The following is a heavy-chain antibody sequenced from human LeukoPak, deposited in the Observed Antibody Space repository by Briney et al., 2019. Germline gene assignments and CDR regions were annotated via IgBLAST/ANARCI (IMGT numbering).Heavy chain of an antibody. J-gene: IGHJ4*02. Sequence: GGSLRLSCAASGFTFSSYDMHWVRQATGKGLEWVSAIGTAGDTYYPGSVKGRFTISRENAKNSLYLQMNSLRAGDTAVYYCTTRTMTTVTTDYWGQGTLVTVSS. CDR1: GFTFSSYD. CDR3: TTRTMTTVTTDY. D-gene: IGHD4-17*01. CDR2: IGTAGDT. V-gene: IGHV3-13*01.